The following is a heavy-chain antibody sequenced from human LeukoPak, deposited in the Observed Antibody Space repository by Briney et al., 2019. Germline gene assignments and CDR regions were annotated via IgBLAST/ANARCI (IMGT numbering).Heavy chain of an antibody. D-gene: IGHD5-18*01. CDR2: ISYDGSNK. V-gene: IGHV3-30*14. CDR3: ARPSSSTNSYDYYGMDV. J-gene: IGHJ6*02. CDR1: GFTFSSYA. Sequence: PGGSLRLSCAASGFTFSSYAMHWVRQAPGKGLEWVAVISYDGSNKYYADSVKGRFTISRDNSKNTLYLQMNSLRAEDTAVYYCARPSSSTNSYDYYGMDVWGQGTTVTVSS.